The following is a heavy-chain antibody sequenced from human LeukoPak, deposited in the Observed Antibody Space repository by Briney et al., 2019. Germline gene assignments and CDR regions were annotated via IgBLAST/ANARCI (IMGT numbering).Heavy chain of an antibody. J-gene: IGHJ4*02. V-gene: IGHV1-18*01. CDR1: GYTFTSYG. CDR2: ISAYNGNT. CDR3: ARSTYYDFWSGYHLGNFDY. Sequence: GASVKVSCKASGYTFTSYGISWVRQAPGQGLEWMGWISAYNGNTNYAQKLQGRVTMTTDTSTSTAYMELRSLRSDDTAVYYCARSTYYDFWSGYHLGNFDYWGQGTLVTVSS. D-gene: IGHD3-3*01.